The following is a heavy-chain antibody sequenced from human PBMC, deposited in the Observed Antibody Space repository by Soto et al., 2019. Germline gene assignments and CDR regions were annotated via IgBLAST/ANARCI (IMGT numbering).Heavy chain of an antibody. CDR1: GGSISSGGYY. Sequence: PSETLSLTCTVSGGSISSGGYYWSWIRQHPGKGLEWIGYIYYSGSTYYNPSLKSRVTISVDTSKNQFSLKLSSVTAADTAVYYCARVESYGDHVGGVYWFDPWGQGTLVTVSS. CDR2: IYYSGST. CDR3: ARVESYGDHVGGVYWFDP. J-gene: IGHJ5*02. D-gene: IGHD4-17*01. V-gene: IGHV4-31*03.